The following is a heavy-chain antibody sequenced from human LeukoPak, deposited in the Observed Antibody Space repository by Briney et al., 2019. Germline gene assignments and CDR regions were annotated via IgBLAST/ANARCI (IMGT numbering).Heavy chain of an antibody. CDR3: ALIEYSSSDDAFDI. Sequence: GVSLRLSCAASGLTFSCYSMNWVRQAPGKGLEWVSSISSSSSYIYYADSVKGRFTISRDNAKNSLYLQMNSLRAEDTAVYYCALIEYSSSDDAFDIWGQGTMVTVSS. D-gene: IGHD6-6*01. J-gene: IGHJ3*02. CDR2: ISSSSSYI. CDR1: GLTFSCYS. V-gene: IGHV3-21*01.